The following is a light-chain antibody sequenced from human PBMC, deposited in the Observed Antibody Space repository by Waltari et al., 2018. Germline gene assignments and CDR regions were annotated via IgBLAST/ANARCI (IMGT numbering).Light chain of an antibody. V-gene: IGLV2-23*01. CDR2: GAT. J-gene: IGLJ2*01. CDR1: SDVGNYHL. CDR3: CTFTSSGTWV. Sequence: QSALTQPASVSGSPGQSITISCTSDVGNYHLVSWYQQRPGTAPKLKIYGATKRPSGVSVRFSGSKYVNTASLTISGLQAEDEADYYCCTFTSSGTWVFGGGTKLTVL.